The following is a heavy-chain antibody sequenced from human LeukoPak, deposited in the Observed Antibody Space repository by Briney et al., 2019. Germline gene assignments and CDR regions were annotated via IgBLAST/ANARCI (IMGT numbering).Heavy chain of an antibody. Sequence: SETLSLTCSVSGGSISTSTYYWGWIRQPPGKGLEWIGAIYYSGSDYYNPPLKSRATISVDTSKNQFYLKLRSVSAADTAVYYCATVGYNNCSMYVWGQGTTVTVSS. D-gene: IGHD2-15*01. CDR3: ATVGYNNCSMYV. J-gene: IGHJ6*02. CDR1: GGSISTSTYY. CDR2: IYYSGSD. V-gene: IGHV4-39*01.